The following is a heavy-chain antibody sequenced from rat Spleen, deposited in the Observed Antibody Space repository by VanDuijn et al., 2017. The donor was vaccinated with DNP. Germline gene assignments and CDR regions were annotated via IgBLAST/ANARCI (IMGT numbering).Heavy chain of an antibody. Sequence: EVQLVESGGGLVQPGRSMKLSCAASGFTFSNYDMAWVRQAPKKGLEWVATISYDGSSTYYRDSVKGRFTISRDNAKSTLYLQRDSLRSEDTATYYCARQPAFDYWGQGTLVTVSS. J-gene: IGHJ3*01. CDR3: ARQPAFDY. V-gene: IGHV5-7*01. CDR1: GFTFSNYD. CDR2: ISYDGSST.